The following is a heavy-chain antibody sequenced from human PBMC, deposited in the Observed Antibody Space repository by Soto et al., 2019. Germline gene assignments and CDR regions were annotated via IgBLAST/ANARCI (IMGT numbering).Heavy chain of an antibody. Sequence: SLRLSCAASGFAFKYARMTWVRQAPGKGLEWVGHIRSNIDGATTAYAAPVKGRFTISRDESKNTVDLQMNSLITEDTAVYYCTTDWGSGTHYARAFDVWGQGTMVT. CDR1: GFAFKYAR. CDR2: IRSNIDGATT. D-gene: IGHD3-16*01. J-gene: IGHJ3*01. CDR3: TTDWGSGTHYARAFDV. V-gene: IGHV3-15*01.